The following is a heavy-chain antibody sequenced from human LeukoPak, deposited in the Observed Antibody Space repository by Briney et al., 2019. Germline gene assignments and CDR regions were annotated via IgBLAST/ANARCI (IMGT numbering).Heavy chain of an antibody. V-gene: IGHV1-2*02. CDR3: ATAYIIAGYAFDI. J-gene: IGHJ3*02. CDR2: INPNSGGT. Sequence: GASVKVSCKASGYTFTGYYMHWVRQAPGQGLEWMGWINPNSGGTNYAQKFQGRVTMTRDTSISTAYMELSRLRSDDTAVYYCATAYIIAGYAFDIWGQGTMVTVSS. CDR1: GYTFTGYY. D-gene: IGHD3-10*01.